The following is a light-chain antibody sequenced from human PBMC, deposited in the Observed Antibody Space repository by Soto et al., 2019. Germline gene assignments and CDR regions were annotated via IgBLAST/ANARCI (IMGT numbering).Light chain of an antibody. J-gene: IGLJ1*01. V-gene: IGLV2-14*03. CDR2: HVT. Sequence: QSVLTQPASVSGSPGQSITISCSGSSSDIGGSNYVSWYQQHPGKAPKLMIYHVTDRPSGVSDRLSGSKSGNTASLTISGLQAEDEAYYYCCSYTSSNTFVFGTGTKLTVL. CDR1: SSDIGGSNY. CDR3: CSYTSSNTFV.